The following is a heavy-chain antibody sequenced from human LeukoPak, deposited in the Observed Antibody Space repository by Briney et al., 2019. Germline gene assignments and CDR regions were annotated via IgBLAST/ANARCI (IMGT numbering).Heavy chain of an antibody. CDR1: GGSISSYY. CDR2: IYYSGST. V-gene: IGHV4-59*01. Sequence: SETLSLTCTVSGGSISSYYWSWIRQPPGKGLEWIGYIYYSGSTNYNPSLKSRVTISVDTSKNQFSLKLSSVTAADTAVYYCARVGGSSSWYWVPNWFDPWGQGTLVTVSS. D-gene: IGHD6-13*01. J-gene: IGHJ5*02. CDR3: ARVGGSSSWYWVPNWFDP.